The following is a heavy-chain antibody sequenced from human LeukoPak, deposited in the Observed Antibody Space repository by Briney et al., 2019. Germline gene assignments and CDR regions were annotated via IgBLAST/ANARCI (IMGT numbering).Heavy chain of an antibody. J-gene: IGHJ5*02. CDR3: ARDLGPYCSSTSCQEYWFDP. V-gene: IGHV1-46*01. CDR1: GYTFTSYY. D-gene: IGHD2-2*01. Sequence: ASVKVSRKASGYTFTSYYMHWVRQAPGQGLEWMGIINPSGGSTSYAQKFQGRVTMTRDTSTSTVYMELSSLRSEDTAVYYCARDLGPYCSSTSCQEYWFDPWGQGTLVTVS. CDR2: INPSGGST.